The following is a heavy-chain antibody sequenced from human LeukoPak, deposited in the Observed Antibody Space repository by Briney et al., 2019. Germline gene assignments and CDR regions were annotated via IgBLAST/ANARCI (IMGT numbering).Heavy chain of an antibody. CDR2: ISYDGSNK. D-gene: IGHD6-13*01. CDR3: AKSGSSWQYTWFDP. CDR1: GFTFSSYG. J-gene: IGHJ5*02. V-gene: IGHV3-30*18. Sequence: GGSLRLSCAASGFTFSSYGMHWVRQAPGKGLEWVGVISYDGSNKNYADSVKGRFTISRDNSKNTLYLQMNSLRAEDTAVYYCAKSGSSWQYTWFDPWGQGTLVTVSS.